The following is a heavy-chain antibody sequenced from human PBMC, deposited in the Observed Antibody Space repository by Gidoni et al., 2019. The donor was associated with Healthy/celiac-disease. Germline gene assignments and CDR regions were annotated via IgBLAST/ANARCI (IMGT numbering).Heavy chain of an antibody. D-gene: IGHD2-21*02. Sequence: GRVTMTRDTSTSTVYMELSSLRSEDTAVYYCARVISDSRAEYFQHWGQGTLVTVSS. V-gene: IGHV1-46*01. CDR3: ARVISDSRAEYFQH. J-gene: IGHJ1*01.